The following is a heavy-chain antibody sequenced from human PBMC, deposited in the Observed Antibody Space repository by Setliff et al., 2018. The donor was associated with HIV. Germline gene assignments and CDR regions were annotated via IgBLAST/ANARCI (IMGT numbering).Heavy chain of an antibody. CDR1: GFTFTNYW. J-gene: IGHJ4*02. V-gene: IGHV3-7*01. CDR2: IHKDGSQK. D-gene: IGHD1-1*01. CDR3: AGSRGYFVQAD. Sequence: GGSLRLSCAAPGFTFTNYWMSWVRQAPGKGLEWVANIHKDGSQKYYVDSVKGRFSISRDNINNFLYLEMNSLRVEDTAVYYCAGSRGYFVQADWGQGTLVTVSS.